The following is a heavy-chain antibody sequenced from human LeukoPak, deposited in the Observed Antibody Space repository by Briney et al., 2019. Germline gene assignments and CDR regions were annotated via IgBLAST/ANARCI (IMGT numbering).Heavy chain of an antibody. CDR3: ARARETVAIDY. CDR1: GGSISSYY. CDR2: IYYSGST. Sequence: SETLSLTCTVSGGSISSYYWSWIRQPPGKGLEWIGYIYYSGSTNYNPSLKSRVTISVDTSKNQFSLKMSSVTAADTAVYYCARARETVAIDYWGQGNLVTVSS. J-gene: IGHJ4*02. D-gene: IGHD5-12*01. V-gene: IGHV4-59*12.